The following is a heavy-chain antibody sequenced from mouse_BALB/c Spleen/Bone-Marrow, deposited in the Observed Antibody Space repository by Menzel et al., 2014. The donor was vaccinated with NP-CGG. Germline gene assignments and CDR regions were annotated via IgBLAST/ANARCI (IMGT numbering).Heavy chain of an antibody. Sequence: EVQLVESGGGLVQPGGSRKLSCAASRFTFSSFGTHWVRQAPEKGLEWVAYISSGSSTIYYADTVKGRFTISRDNPKNTLFLRMTSLRSEDTAMYYCARRGLLSYWYFDVWGAGTTVTVSS. CDR2: ISSGSSTI. CDR1: RFTFSSFG. CDR3: ARRGLLSYWYFDV. V-gene: IGHV5-17*02. J-gene: IGHJ1*01. D-gene: IGHD3-1*01.